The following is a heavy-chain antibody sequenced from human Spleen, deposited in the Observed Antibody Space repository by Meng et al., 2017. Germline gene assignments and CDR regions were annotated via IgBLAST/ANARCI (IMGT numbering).Heavy chain of an antibody. Sequence: ASVKVSCKASGYTFTNFHVHWVRQAPGQGPEWMGMIDPSDSTTNYAQKFQGRVTITRDTSTSTVYMELSSLRSEETAVYYCMRDYDSSGFYFDSWGQGTLSIVSS. J-gene: IGHJ4*02. V-gene: IGHV1-46*01. CDR2: IDPSDSTT. D-gene: IGHD3-22*01. CDR1: GYTFTNFH. CDR3: MRDYDSSGFYFDS.